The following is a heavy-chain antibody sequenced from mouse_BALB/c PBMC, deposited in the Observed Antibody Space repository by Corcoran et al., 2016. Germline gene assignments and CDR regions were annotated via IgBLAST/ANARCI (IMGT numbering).Heavy chain of an antibody. J-gene: IGHJ1*01. D-gene: IGHD2-14*01. CDR1: GYTFTSYW. V-gene: IGHV1-7*01. CDR3: ASRYDWYFDV. CDR2: INPSTGYT. Sequence: QVQLQQSRAELAKPGASVKMSCKASGYTFTSYWIHWVKQRPGQGLEWIGYINPSTGYTEYNQKFKDKATLTADKSSSTAYMQLSSLTSEDSAVYYCASRYDWYFDVWGAGTTVTVSS.